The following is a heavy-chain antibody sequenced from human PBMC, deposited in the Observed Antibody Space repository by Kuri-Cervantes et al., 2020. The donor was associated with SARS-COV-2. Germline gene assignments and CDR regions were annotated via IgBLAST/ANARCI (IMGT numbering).Heavy chain of an antibody. D-gene: IGHD2-2*01. Sequence: GGSLRLSCAASGFTFDDYGVSWVRQAPGKGLEWVSGINWNGGSTGYADSVKGRFTISRDDAKNSLYLQMNSLRAEDTALYYCARDLSDSSTPPHDPWGQGTLVTVSS. V-gene: IGHV3-20*04. CDR1: GFTFDDYG. J-gene: IGHJ5*02. CDR2: INWNGGST. CDR3: ARDLSDSSTPPHDP.